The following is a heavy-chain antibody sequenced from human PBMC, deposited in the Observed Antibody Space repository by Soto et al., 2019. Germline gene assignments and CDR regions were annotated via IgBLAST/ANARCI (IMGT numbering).Heavy chain of an antibody. CDR2: ISAYNGNT. Sequence: ASVKVSCKVSGYTLTGLSMHWVRQAPGKGLEWMGWISAYNGNTNYAQKLQGRVTMTTDTSTSTAYMELRSLRSDDTAVYYCASAGDMIGVRIGAFDIWG. J-gene: IGHJ3*02. D-gene: IGHD3-22*01. V-gene: IGHV1-18*01. CDR3: ASAGDMIGVRIGAFDI. CDR1: GYTLTGLS.